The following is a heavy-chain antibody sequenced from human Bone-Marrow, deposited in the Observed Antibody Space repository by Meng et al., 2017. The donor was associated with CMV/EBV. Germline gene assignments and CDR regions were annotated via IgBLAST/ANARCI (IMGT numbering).Heavy chain of an antibody. Sequence: GESLKISCAASGFTFSNYWMSWVRQAPGRGLEWLANIKTDGSEKYSVASVRGRFTISRDNAKNSLSLQMTSLRVDDTAVYFCARWIDYDLWSGNSYYFDYWGPGTLVTFSS. CDR1: GFTFSNYW. CDR2: IKTDGSEK. D-gene: IGHD3-3*01. J-gene: IGHJ4*02. V-gene: IGHV3-7*01. CDR3: ARWIDYDLWSGNSYYFDY.